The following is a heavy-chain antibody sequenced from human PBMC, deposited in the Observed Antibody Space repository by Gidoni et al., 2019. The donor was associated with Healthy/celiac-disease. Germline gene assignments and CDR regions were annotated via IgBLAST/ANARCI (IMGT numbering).Heavy chain of an antibody. CDR2: INHSGST. CDR3: ASLPDPPHYSSSWYGGGMDV. V-gene: IGHV4-34*01. Sequence: QVQLQQWGAGLLKPSETLSLTCAVYGGSFSGYYCSWIRQPPGKGLEWIGEINHSGSTNYNPSLKSRVTISVDTSKNQFSLKLSSVTAADTAVYYCASLPDPPHYSSSWYGGGMDVWGQGTTVTVSS. CDR1: GGSFSGYY. D-gene: IGHD6-13*01. J-gene: IGHJ6*02.